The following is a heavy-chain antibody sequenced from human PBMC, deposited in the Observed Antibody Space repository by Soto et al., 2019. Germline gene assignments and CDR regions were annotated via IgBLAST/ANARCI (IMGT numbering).Heavy chain of an antibody. D-gene: IGHD3-22*01. Sequence: SETLSLTCSGAVGSSGSDPAYWGCIRHPPGQGFVCVGRIYYLGYTYYNSSLGRRVVISVDKSKNQFSLKLSSVTAADTAVYYCARLYPYESSAYHLNFWGQRLHLTVPS. CDR1: VGSSGSDPAY. J-gene: IGHJ4*02. V-gene: IGHV4-39*01. CDR3: ARLYPYESSAYHLNF. CDR2: IYYLGYT.